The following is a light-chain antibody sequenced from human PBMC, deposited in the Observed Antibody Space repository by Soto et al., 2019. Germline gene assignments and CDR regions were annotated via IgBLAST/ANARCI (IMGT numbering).Light chain of an antibody. CDR1: SSDVGGYNF. V-gene: IGLV2-14*01. CDR3: SSYTSSSTRV. Sequence: QRVLTQPASGTGSPGQAIPIFCTGTSSDVGGYNFVSWYQQHPGKAPKLMIYDVSNRPSGVSNRFSGSKSGNTASLTISGLQAEDEADYYCSSYTSSSTRVFGTRTKVNVL. CDR2: DVS. J-gene: IGLJ1*01.